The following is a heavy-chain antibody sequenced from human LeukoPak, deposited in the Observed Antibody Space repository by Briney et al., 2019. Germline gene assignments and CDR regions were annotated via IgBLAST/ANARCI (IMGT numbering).Heavy chain of an antibody. CDR2: INAGNGNT. Sequence: VASVKVSCKASGYTFTSYAMHWVRQAPGQRLEWMGWINAGNGNTKYSQKLQGRVTITRDTSASTAYMELSSLRSEDTAVYYCARSLRGYSSSSWGSGTWFDPWGQGTLVTVSS. CDR3: ARSLRGYSSSSWGSGTWFDP. J-gene: IGHJ5*02. D-gene: IGHD6-13*01. V-gene: IGHV1-3*01. CDR1: GYTFTSYA.